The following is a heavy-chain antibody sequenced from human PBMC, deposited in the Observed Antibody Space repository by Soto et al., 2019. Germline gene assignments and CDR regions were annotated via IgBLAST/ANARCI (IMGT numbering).Heavy chain of an antibody. Sequence: SETLSLTCTVSGGSISSYYWSWIRQPPGRGLEWIGYIYYSGSTNYNPSLKSRVTISVDTSKNQFSLKLSSVTAADTAVYYCARHVLHAKFNSWFDPWGQGTLVNVSS. CDR2: IYYSGST. V-gene: IGHV4-59*08. CDR1: GGSISSYY. J-gene: IGHJ5*02. CDR3: ARHVLHAKFNSWFDP. D-gene: IGHD1-20*01.